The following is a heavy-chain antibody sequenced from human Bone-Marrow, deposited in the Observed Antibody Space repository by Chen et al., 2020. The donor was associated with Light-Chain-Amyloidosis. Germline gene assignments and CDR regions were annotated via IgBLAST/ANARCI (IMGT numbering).Heavy chain of an antibody. Sequence: EVQLEQSGPEVKKPGESLKISCKGSGYTFPNYWIGWVRQMPGKGLEWMVVLYPDDVDARYSPSFEGQVTISADKSITTAYLQWRSLKASDTAMYYCARRRDGYNFDYWGQGTLVTVSS. CDR3: ARRRDGYNFDY. V-gene: IGHV5-51*01. J-gene: IGHJ4*02. D-gene: IGHD5-12*01. CDR1: GYTFPNYW. CDR2: LYPDDVDA.